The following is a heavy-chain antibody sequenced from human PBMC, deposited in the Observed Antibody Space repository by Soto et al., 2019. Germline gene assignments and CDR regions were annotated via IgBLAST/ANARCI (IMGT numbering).Heavy chain of an antibody. CDR3: GGRRGGGGY. V-gene: IGHV3-53*01. Sequence: EVQLVESGGGLIQPGGSLRLSCAVSGFTVSNNYMSWVRQAPGKGLEGVSVIYSGGYTAYGDSVKGRFTISRDNSKNTLFLKMKSLGPGDPAVYYWGGRRGGGGYWGQGTLVTVSS. CDR2: IYSGGYT. D-gene: IGHD3-10*01. J-gene: IGHJ4*02. CDR1: GFTVSNNY.